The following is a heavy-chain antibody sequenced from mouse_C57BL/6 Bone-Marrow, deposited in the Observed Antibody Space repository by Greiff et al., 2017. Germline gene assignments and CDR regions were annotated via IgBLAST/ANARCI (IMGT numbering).Heavy chain of an antibody. V-gene: IGHV1-15*01. Sequence: QVQLQQSGAELVRPGASVTLSCKASGYTFTDYEMPWVKQTPVHGLEWIGAIDPVTGGTAYNQKFKGKAILTADKSSSTAYMELRSLTSEDSAVYYCTGGLGRGFDDWGQGTTLTVSS. CDR2: IDPVTGGT. CDR3: TGGLGRGFDD. J-gene: IGHJ2*01. D-gene: IGHD2-4*01. CDR1: GYTFTDYE.